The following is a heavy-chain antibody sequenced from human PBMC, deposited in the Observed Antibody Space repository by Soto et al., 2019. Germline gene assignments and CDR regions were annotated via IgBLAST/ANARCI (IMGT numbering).Heavy chain of an antibody. V-gene: IGHV4-31*03. Sequence: SETLSLTCTVSGGSISSGGYYWSWIRQHPGKGLEWIGYIYHSGDTYYNPSLKSRVTISVDTSKNQFSLKLSSVTAADTAVYYCARVGDYGDYYDYWGQGTLVTVSS. J-gene: IGHJ4*02. CDR1: GGSISSGGYY. CDR3: ARVGDYGDYYDY. CDR2: IYHSGDT. D-gene: IGHD4-17*01.